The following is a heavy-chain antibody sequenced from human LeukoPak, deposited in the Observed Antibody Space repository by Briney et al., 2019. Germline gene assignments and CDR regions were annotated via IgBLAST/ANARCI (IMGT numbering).Heavy chain of an antibody. V-gene: IGHV1-18*01. Sequence: ASVKVSCKASGYTFTSYGISWVRQALGQGLEWMGWINAYNGNTNYAQKLQGRVTMTTDTSTSTAYMELRSLRSDGTAVYYCARAGYDILTLAPDPANDYWGQGTLVTVSS. D-gene: IGHD3-9*01. CDR2: INAYNGNT. J-gene: IGHJ4*02. CDR1: GYTFTSYG. CDR3: ARAGYDILTLAPDPANDY.